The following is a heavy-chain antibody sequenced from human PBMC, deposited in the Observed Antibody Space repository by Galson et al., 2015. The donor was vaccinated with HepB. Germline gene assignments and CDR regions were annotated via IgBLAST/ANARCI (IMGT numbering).Heavy chain of an antibody. J-gene: IGHJ6*03. CDR1: GFTFSSYA. D-gene: IGHD3-16*01. CDR3: ARDGGRAHYYMDV. V-gene: IGHV3-30-3*01. Sequence: SLRLSCAASGFTFSSYAMHWVRQAPGKGLEWVAVISYDGSNKYYADSVKGRFTISRDNSKNTLYLQMNSLRAEDTAVYYCARDGGRAHYYMDVWGKGTTVTVSS. CDR2: ISYDGSNK.